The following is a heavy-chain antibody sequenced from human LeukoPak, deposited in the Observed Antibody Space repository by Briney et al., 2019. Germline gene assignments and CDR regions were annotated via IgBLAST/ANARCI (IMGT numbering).Heavy chain of an antibody. CDR2: ISSGSSAI. Sequence: HTGGSLRLSCVASGFTFRRYSMNWVRQAPGKGLEWVSYISSGSSAISYADSMKGRFTISRDNAGNSLYLQMNSLRAEDTALYYCARGGVGATKGAFDIWGQGTMVIVSS. CDR1: GFTFRRYS. V-gene: IGHV3-48*01. CDR3: ARGGVGATKGAFDI. J-gene: IGHJ3*02. D-gene: IGHD1-26*01.